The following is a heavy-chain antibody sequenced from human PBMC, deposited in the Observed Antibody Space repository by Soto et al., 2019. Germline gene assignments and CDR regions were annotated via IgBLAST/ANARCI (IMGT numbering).Heavy chain of an antibody. V-gene: IGHV3-48*01. CDR2: ISSSSSTI. J-gene: IGHJ4*02. CDR3: ATGRLVYCSGGSCYSDS. D-gene: IGHD2-15*01. Sequence: EVQLVESGGGLVQPGGSLRLSCAASGFTFSSYSMNWVRQAPGKGLEWVSYISSSSSTIYYADSVKGRFTISRDNAKNSLYLQMNSLGAEDTAVYYCATGRLVYCSGGSCYSDSWGQGTLVTVSS. CDR1: GFTFSSYS.